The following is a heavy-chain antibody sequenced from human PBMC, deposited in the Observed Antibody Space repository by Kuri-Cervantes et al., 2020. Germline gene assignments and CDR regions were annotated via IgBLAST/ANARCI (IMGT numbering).Heavy chain of an antibody. CDR3: AKGDQRYYGSGI. CDR2: ISGSGGST. J-gene: IGHJ4*02. CDR1: GFTFSNYA. V-gene: IGHV3-23*01. Sequence: GESLKISCAASGFTFSNYAMSWVRQAPGKGLEWVSGISGSGGSTYYTDSVKGRFTISRDNSKNALYLQMNSLRAEDTAVYYCAKGDQRYYGSGIWGQGTLVTVSS. D-gene: IGHD3-10*01.